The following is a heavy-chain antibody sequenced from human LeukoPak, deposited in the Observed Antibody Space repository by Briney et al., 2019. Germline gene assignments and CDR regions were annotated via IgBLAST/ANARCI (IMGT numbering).Heavy chain of an antibody. J-gene: IGHJ3*02. CDR2: IYYSGST. CDR1: GGSISSSSYY. V-gene: IGHV4-39*07. Sequence: SETLSLTCTVSGGSISSSSYYWGWIRQPPGKGLEWIGSIYYSGSTYYNPSLKSRVTISVDTSKNQFSLKLSSVTAADTAVYYCARLDYYGSGSYYPGRHAFDIWGQGTMVIVSS. D-gene: IGHD3-10*01. CDR3: ARLDYYGSGSYYPGRHAFDI.